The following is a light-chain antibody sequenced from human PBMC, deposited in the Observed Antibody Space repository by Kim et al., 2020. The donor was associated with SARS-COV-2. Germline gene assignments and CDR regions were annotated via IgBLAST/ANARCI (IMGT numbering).Light chain of an antibody. CDR1: QDIRND. J-gene: IGKJ4*01. CDR2: AAS. CDR3: LQVYNYPFT. Sequence: IQMTQSPSSLSASVGDRVTVTCRASQDIRNDLGWYQQRPGRAPKLLVYAASNLQIGVPSRFSGSGSGTDFTLTISSLQSEDFATYYCLQVYNYPFTFGGGTKVDIK. V-gene: IGKV1-6*01.